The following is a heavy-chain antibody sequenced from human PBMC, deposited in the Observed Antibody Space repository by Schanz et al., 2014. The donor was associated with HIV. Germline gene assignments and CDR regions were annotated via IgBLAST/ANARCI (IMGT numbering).Heavy chain of an antibody. V-gene: IGHV3-15*02. Sequence: EMQLVESGGALVKPGGSLRLSCAASGFNFTRAWMSWVRQAPGKGLEWVGLIKSKTDGGTTDYAAPVKGRFIISRDDSKDTMFLQMNSLKTEDTAVYYCATALLTWGLATLVTVSS. CDR3: ATALLT. CDR1: GFNFTRAW. J-gene: IGHJ5*02. CDR2: IKSKTDGGTT.